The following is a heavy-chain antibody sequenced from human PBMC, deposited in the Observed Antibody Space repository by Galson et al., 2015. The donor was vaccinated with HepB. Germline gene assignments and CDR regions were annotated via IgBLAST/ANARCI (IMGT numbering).Heavy chain of an antibody. CDR3: AKNNSGWYGGGWFDP. CDR2: ISYDGSHK. D-gene: IGHD6-19*01. J-gene: IGHJ5*02. V-gene: IGHV3-30*18. Sequence: SLRLSCAASGFTFNIYAMHWVRQAPGKGLEWVAVISYDGSHKYYADSVKGRFTISRDNSKNTLFLQMNSLRAEDTAVYYCAKNNSGWYGGGWFDPWGQGTLVTVSS. CDR1: GFTFNIYA.